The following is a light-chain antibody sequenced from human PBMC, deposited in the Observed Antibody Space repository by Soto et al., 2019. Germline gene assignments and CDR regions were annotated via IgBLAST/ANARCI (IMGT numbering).Light chain of an antibody. V-gene: IGKV3-20*01. J-gene: IGKJ5*01. CDR1: QSVSSTY. Sequence: EIVLTQSPGTLSLCPGETATLSCRASQSVSSTYLAWYQQKPGQAPRLLIYGASSRATGIPDRFSGSGSGTDFTLTITRLESEDFAVYYCQQYGGSITFGQGTRLEIE. CDR2: GAS. CDR3: QQYGGSIT.